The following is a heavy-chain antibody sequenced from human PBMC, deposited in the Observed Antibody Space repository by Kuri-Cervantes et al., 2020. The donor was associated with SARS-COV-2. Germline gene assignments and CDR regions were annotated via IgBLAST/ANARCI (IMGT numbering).Heavy chain of an antibody. V-gene: IGHV1-69*13. Sequence: SVKVSCKASGYTFTSYGISWVRQAPGQGLEWMGGIIPIFATSSYAQKFQGRVTITADESTSTAYMELSSLRSEDTAVYYCARSRLTGYYYYGMDVWGQGTTVTVSS. J-gene: IGHJ6*02. CDR3: ARSRLTGYYYYGMDV. CDR1: GYTFTSYG. D-gene: IGHD2-8*01. CDR2: IIPIFATS.